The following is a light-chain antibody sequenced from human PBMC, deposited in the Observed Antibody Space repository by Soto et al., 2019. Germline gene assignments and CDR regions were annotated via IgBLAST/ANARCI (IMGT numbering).Light chain of an antibody. Sequence: EIVMTQSPDTLSVSPGDRATLSCRASQTVSTNLAWYQQKPGQAPRLLIYGASTRATGVPDRFSGSGSRTEVTFTISSLQSEDFAVYYCQLYNSWPPLTFGQGTKVEIK. V-gene: IGKV3-15*01. J-gene: IGKJ1*01. CDR2: GAS. CDR3: QLYNSWPPLT. CDR1: QTVSTN.